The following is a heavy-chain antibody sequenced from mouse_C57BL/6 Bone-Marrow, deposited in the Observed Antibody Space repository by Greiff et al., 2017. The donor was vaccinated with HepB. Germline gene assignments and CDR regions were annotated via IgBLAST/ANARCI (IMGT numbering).Heavy chain of an antibody. V-gene: IGHV1-76*01. CDR2: IYPGSGNT. D-gene: IGHD2-5*01. CDR1: GYTFTDYY. Sequence: VKLQESGAELVRPGASVKLSCKASGYTFTDYYINWVKQRPGQGLEWIARIYPGSGNTYYNEKFKGKATLTAEKSSSTAYMQLSSLTSEDSAVYFCSYSNYEDYAMDYWGQGTSVTVSS. CDR3: SYSNYEDYAMDY. J-gene: IGHJ4*01.